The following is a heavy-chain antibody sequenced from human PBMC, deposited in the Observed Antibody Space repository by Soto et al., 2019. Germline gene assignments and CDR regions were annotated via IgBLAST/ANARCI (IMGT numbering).Heavy chain of an antibody. D-gene: IGHD2-15*01. CDR2: ISGNSGSI. CDR3: AKEKVVAARDYYYYYYMDV. CDR1: GFTFDDYA. V-gene: IGHV3-9*01. Sequence: GGSLRLSCAASGFTFDDYAMPWVRQAPGKALEWVSGISGNSGSIGSADSVKGRFTISRDNAKNSLYLQMNSLRAEDTALYYCAKEKVVAARDYYYYYYMDVWGKGTTVTVSS. J-gene: IGHJ6*03.